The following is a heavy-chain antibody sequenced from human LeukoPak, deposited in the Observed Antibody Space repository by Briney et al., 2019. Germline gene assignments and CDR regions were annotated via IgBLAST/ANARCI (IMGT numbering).Heavy chain of an antibody. Sequence: SVKLSCEASGGTLSSFAVIWVRQAPGQGLEWVGGIIHVLGTANYAEKVQGRVTISRSNSTNTAYMELSSLRSENTAVYYCARGPTIGYCGSGSCHLSGWFDSWGQGTLVAVSS. CDR2: IIHVLGTA. J-gene: IGHJ5*01. D-gene: IGHD2-15*01. V-gene: IGHV1-69*05. CDR1: GGTLSSFA. CDR3: ARGPTIGYCGSGSCHLSGWFDS.